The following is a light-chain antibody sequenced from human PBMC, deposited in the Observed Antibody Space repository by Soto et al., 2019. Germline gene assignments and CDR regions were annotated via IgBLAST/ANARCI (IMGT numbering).Light chain of an antibody. CDR3: QQYSNSPRT. CDR2: GTS. CDR1: QSVGASY. V-gene: IGKV3-20*01. Sequence: EIVLTQSPGTLSLAPGERGTLSCRSSQSVGASYLAWYQQKPGQAPRLLIYGTSSRATGIPDRFSGSGSGTDFTLTISTLEPEDFAVYYCQQYSNSPRTFGQGTKVDIK. J-gene: IGKJ1*01.